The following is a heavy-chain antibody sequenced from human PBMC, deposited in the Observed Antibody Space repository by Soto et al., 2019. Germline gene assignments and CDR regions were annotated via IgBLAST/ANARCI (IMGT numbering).Heavy chain of an antibody. Sequence: SETLSLTCTVSGGSISSYGWSWIRQPPGKGLEWIGYIYYSGSTNYNPSLKSRVTISVDTSKNQFSLKLTSVTAADTAVYYCARYGSSWFFDSWGQGTPVTVS. J-gene: IGHJ4*02. V-gene: IGHV4-59*01. CDR3: ARYGSSWFFDS. CDR2: IYYSGST. CDR1: GGSISSYG. D-gene: IGHD6-13*01.